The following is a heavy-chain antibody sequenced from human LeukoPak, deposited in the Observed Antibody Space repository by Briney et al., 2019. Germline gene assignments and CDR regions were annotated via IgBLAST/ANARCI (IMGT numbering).Heavy chain of an antibody. D-gene: IGHD6-19*01. J-gene: IGHJ5*02. Sequence: SETLSLTCTVSGGSISGYYWNWIRQPAGKGLEWIGRIFHSGSTNYNPSLNSRVTMSVDTSKNQFSLKLSAVTAADTAVYYCARSRIVLADSLDPWGQGTLVTVSS. CDR1: GGSISGYY. V-gene: IGHV4-4*07. CDR3: ARSRIVLADSLDP. CDR2: IFHSGST.